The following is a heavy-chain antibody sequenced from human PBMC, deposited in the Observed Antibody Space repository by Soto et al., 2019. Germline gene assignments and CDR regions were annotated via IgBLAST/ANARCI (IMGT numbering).Heavy chain of an antibody. Sequence: QVQLVQSGAEVKKPGSSVKVSCKASGGTFSSYTISWVRQAPGQGLEWMGRIIPILGIANYAQKFQGRVTITADKSTSTAYMELSSLRSEDTAVYYCAEHSSGWSSGLDYWGQGTLVTVSS. V-gene: IGHV1-69*02. J-gene: IGHJ4*02. CDR1: GGTFSSYT. CDR3: AEHSSGWSSGLDY. D-gene: IGHD6-19*01. CDR2: IIPILGIA.